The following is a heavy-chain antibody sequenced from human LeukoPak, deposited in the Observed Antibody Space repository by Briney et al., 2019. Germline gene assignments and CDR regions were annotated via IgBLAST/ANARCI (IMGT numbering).Heavy chain of an antibody. CDR3: ARIDYSNAFDI. CDR1: GYTFTSHD. J-gene: IGHJ3*02. V-gene: IGHV1-8*03. CDR2: MNPNSGNS. Sequence: SVKVSCKASGYTFTSHDINWVRQATGQGLEWMGWMNPNSGNSGCAQKFQGRVTITRNTSISTAYMELSSLRSEDTAVYYCARIDYSNAFDIWGQGTMVTVSS. D-gene: IGHD4-11*01.